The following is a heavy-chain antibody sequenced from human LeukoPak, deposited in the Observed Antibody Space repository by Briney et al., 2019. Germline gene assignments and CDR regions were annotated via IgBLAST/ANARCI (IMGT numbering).Heavy chain of an antibody. CDR3: ARDYDFWSGYHLDV. Sequence: PSETLSLTCAVYGGSFSGYYWSWIRQPPGKGLEWIGEINHSGSTNYNPSLKSRVTISVDTSKNQFSLKLSSVTAADTAVYYCARDYDFWSGYHLDVWGKGTTVTVSS. J-gene: IGHJ6*04. D-gene: IGHD3-3*01. CDR2: INHSGST. CDR1: GGSFSGYY. V-gene: IGHV4-34*01.